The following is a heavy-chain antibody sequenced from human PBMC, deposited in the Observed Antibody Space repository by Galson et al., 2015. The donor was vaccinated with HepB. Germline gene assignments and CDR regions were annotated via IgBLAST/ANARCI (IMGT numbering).Heavy chain of an antibody. J-gene: IGHJ4*02. CDR3: TRGFPYYNNELNDY. V-gene: IGHV3-21*01. CDR2: ISSGGSYI. D-gene: IGHD3-22*01. Sequence: SLRLSCAASGFTFTGYAMNWVRQPPGRGLEWISSISSGGSYIFSADSVKGRFTISRDNARNSMFLQLNSLRAEDTAVDYCTRGFPYYNNELNDYWGQGTLVTVSS. CDR1: GFTFTGYA.